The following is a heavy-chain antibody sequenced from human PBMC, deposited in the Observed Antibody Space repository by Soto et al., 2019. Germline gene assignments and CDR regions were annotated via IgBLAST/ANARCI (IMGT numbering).Heavy chain of an antibody. CDR2: ISSSGSYI. CDR3: ARNTYYYDSSGYLPFH. J-gene: IGHJ4*02. CDR1: GFTFSSYS. V-gene: IGHV3-21*01. Sequence: GGSLTLSCAASGFTFSSYSMNWVRQAPGKGLEWVSSISSSGSYIYYADSVKGRFTISRDNAKNSLYLQMNSLRAEDTAVYYCARNTYYYDSSGYLPFHWGQGTLVTAPQ. D-gene: IGHD3-22*01.